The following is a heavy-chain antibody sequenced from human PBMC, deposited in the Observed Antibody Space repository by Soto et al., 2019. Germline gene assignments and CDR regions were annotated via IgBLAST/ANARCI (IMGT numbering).Heavy chain of an antibody. Sequence: QSGPTLVNPTQTLTLTCTFSGFSLSTSRMCVSWIRQPPGKALEWLARIDWDDDKYYSTSLKTRLTISKDTSKNQVVLTMTNMDPVDTATYYCAREIFGAPGRYYYYGMDVWGQGTTVTVSS. D-gene: IGHD3-3*01. CDR1: GFSLSTSRMC. CDR2: IDWDDDK. V-gene: IGHV2-70*11. CDR3: AREIFGAPGRYYYYGMDV. J-gene: IGHJ6*02.